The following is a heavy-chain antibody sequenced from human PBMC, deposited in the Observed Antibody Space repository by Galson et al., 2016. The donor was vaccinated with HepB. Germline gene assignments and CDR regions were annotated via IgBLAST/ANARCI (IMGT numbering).Heavy chain of an antibody. J-gene: IGHJ5*02. Sequence: SETLSPTRAVSCDSITSASWWSWVRQSPAKGLEWIGEAYHLAYTSYNPSLKSRVPKLLDNSNHQFSLILHSVTAADTAIYYCARGTTAVKYGHWFDPWGLGTLVTVSS. CDR2: AYHLAYT. CDR1: CDSITSASW. D-gene: IGHD4-23*01. V-gene: IGHV4-4*02. CDR3: ARGTTAVKYGHWFDP.